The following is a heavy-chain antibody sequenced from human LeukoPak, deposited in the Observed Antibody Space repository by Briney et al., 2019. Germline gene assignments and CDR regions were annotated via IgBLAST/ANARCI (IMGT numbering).Heavy chain of an antibody. CDR2: ISGRGGST. D-gene: IGHD3-16*01. V-gene: IGHV3-23*01. Sequence: GGSLRLSCAASGFTFSSYAMSWVRQAPGKGLEWVSAISGRGGSTYYADSVKGRFTISRDNSKNTLFLQMNSLKADDTAVYYCAKGGGGVLASWGQGTLVTVSS. CDR3: AKGGGGVLAS. CDR1: GFTFSSYA. J-gene: IGHJ4*02.